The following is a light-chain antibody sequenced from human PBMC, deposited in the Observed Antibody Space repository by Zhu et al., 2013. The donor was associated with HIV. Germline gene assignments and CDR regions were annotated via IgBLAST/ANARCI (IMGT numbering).Light chain of an antibody. Sequence: QSALTQPASVSGSPGQSITISCTGTSSDVGSYNFVSWYQQHPGKAPKLMIYEVSKRPSGVSHRFSGSKSGNTASLTISGLQAEDEAHYYCTSYTSSTTLIFGGGTKVTVL. CDR2: EVS. CDR3: TSYTSSTTLI. J-gene: IGLJ2*01. V-gene: IGLV2-14*02. CDR1: SSDVGSYNF.